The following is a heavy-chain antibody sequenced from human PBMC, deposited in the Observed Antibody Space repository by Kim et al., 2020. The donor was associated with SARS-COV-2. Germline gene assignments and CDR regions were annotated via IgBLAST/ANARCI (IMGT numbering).Heavy chain of an antibody. D-gene: IGHD3-10*01. CDR1: GGSFSGYY. J-gene: IGHJ5*02. V-gene: IGHV4-34*01. Sequence: SETLSLTCAVYGGSFSGYYWSWIRQPPGKGLEWIGEINHSGGTNYNPSLKSRVTISVDTSKNQFSLKLSSVTAADTAVYYCARGRAGRNWFDPWGQGTLVTVSS. CDR2: INHSGGT. CDR3: ARGRAGRNWFDP.